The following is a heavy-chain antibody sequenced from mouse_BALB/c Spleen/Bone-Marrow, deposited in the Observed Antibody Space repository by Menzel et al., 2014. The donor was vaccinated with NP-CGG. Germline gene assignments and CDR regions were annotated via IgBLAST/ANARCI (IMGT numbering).Heavy chain of an antibody. CDR1: GFTFNTNA. CDR3: VRYRYDGAMDY. CDR2: IRSKSNNYAT. D-gene: IGHD2-14*01. Sequence: DVHLVESGGGLVQPKGSSKLSCAASGFTFNTNAMNWVRQAPGKGLEWVARIRSKSNNYATYYADSVKDRFTISRDDSQSILYLQMNNLKTEDTAMYYCVRYRYDGAMDYWGQGTSVTVSS. J-gene: IGHJ4*01. V-gene: IGHV10S3*01.